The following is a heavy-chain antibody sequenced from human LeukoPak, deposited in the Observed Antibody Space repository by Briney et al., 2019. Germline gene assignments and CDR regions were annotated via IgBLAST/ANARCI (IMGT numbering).Heavy chain of an antibody. CDR3: ARDGHGNFWRARRTYYMDV. CDR2: ITSSGSYI. V-gene: IGHV3-21*01. D-gene: IGHD3-3*01. Sequence: GGSLRLSCAASAFSFSNYNMNWVRQAPGKGLEWVSSITSSGSYIYYADSVKGRFTISRDNAKNSLYLQMNSLRAEDTAVYYCARDGHGNFWRARRTYYMDVWGKGTTVTVSS. J-gene: IGHJ6*03. CDR1: AFSFSNYN.